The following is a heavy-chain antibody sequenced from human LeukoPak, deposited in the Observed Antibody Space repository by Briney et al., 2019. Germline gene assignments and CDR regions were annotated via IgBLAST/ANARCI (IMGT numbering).Heavy chain of an antibody. CDR3: TRVGCSGGSCYSGY. D-gene: IGHD2-15*01. CDR1: GFTFGDYA. Sequence: GGSLRLSCTASGFTFGDYAMSWVRQAPGKGLEWVGFIRSKAYGGTTEYAASVKGRFTISRDDSKSIAYLQMNSPKTEDTAVYYCTRVGCSGGSCYSGYWGQGTLVTVSS. J-gene: IGHJ4*02. V-gene: IGHV3-49*04. CDR2: IRSKAYGGTT.